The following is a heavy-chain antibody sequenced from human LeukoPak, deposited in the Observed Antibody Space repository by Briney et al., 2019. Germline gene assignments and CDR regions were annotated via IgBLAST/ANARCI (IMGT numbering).Heavy chain of an antibody. CDR2: IIPIFGTA. CDR3: ASGTGYSSSWNFDY. Sequence: SVKVSCKASGGTFSSYAISWVRQAPGLGLEWMGGIIPIFGTANYAQKFQGRVTITTDESTSTAYMELSSLRSKDTAVYYCASGTGYSSSWNFDYWGQGTLVTVSS. D-gene: IGHD6-13*01. V-gene: IGHV1-69*05. J-gene: IGHJ4*02. CDR1: GGTFSSYA.